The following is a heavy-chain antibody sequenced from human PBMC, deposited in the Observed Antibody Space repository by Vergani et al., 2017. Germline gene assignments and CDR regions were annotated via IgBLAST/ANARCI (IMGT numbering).Heavy chain of an antibody. CDR1: GASIRSSNYY. D-gene: IGHD3-10*01. V-gene: IGHV4-39*07. CDR2: VHRNGNT. J-gene: IGHJ4*02. Sequence: QLQLQESGPGLVKPSATLSLTCSVSGASIRSSNYYWGWIRRPPGKGLEWIGCVHRNGNTYYTSSLRSRATISRDTSKNQFSLRLTSVTAADTAVYYCARQNPYGSAHVDFWGRGVLVTVSA. CDR3: ARQNPYGSAHVDF.